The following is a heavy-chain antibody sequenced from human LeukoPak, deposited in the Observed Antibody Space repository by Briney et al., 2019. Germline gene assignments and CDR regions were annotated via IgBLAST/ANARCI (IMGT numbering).Heavy chain of an antibody. V-gene: IGHV1-8*01. D-gene: IGHD6-19*01. CDR2: MNPNSGNT. CDR3: ARVIGDSSGWYAPLGYYYGMDV. J-gene: IGHJ6*02. CDR1: GYTFTSYD. Sequence: ASVKVSCKASGYTFTSYDINWVRQATGQGLEWMGWMNPNSGNTGYAQKFQGRVTMTRNTSISTAYMELSSLRSEDTAVYYCARVIGDSSGWYAPLGYYYGMDVWGQGTTVTVSS.